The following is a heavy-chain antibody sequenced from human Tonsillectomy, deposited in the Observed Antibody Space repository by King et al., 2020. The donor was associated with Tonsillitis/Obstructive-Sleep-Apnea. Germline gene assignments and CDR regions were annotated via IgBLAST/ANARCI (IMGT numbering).Heavy chain of an antibody. J-gene: IGHJ3*02. V-gene: IGHV3-23*04. D-gene: IGHD6-13*01. Sequence: VQLVESGGGLVQPGGSLRLYCEASGFTFSTYAMSWVRQAPGKGLEWVSAISGSSGRTYYADSVKGRFTISRDNSKNMLYLQMNNLRADDTAVYYCAKGTRDYNRSWYGEHDAFDIWGQGTMVTVSS. CDR2: ISGSSGRT. CDR1: GFTFSTYA. CDR3: AKGTRDYNRSWYGEHDAFDI.